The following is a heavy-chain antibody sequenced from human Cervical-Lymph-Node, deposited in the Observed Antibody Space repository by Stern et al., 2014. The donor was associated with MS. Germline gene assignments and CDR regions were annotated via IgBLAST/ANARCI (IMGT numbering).Heavy chain of an antibody. D-gene: IGHD1-26*01. CDR3: ARRSGIYAADPDY. J-gene: IGHJ4*02. CDR2: IYPGDSDT. V-gene: IGHV5-51*01. Sequence: MQLVQSGEEVKKPGESLKISCKGSGYRFTNYWIGWGRQMPGKGLEWMGIIYPGDSDTRYSPSFQGHVTISVDMSISPAYLQWSSLQASDTAMYYCARRSGIYAADPDYWGQGTLVTVSS. CDR1: GYRFTNYW.